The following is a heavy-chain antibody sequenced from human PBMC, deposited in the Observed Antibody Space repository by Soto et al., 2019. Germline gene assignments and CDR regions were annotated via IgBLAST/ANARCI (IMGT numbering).Heavy chain of an antibody. V-gene: IGHV3-30-3*01. Sequence: GGSLRLSCAASGFTFSSYAMHWVRQAPGKGLEWVAVISYDGSNKYYADSVKGRFTISRDNSKNTLYLQMNSLRAEDTAVYYCAREYDFWSGYSYGMDVWGQGTTVTVSS. D-gene: IGHD3-3*01. CDR3: AREYDFWSGYSYGMDV. CDR1: GFTFSSYA. J-gene: IGHJ6*02. CDR2: ISYDGSNK.